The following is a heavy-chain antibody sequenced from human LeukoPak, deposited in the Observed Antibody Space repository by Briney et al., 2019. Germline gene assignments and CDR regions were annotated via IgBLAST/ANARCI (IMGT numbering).Heavy chain of an antibody. CDR2: ISSSGSTI. CDR3: ASARGSNYGSLGD. CDR1: GFTFSSYE. Sequence: GGSLRLSCAASGFTFSSYEMNWVRQAPGKGLEWVSYISSSGSTIYYADSVRGRFTISRDSAKNSLYLQMNSLRAEDTAVYYCASARGSNYGSLGDWGQGTLVTVSS. D-gene: IGHD5-18*01. V-gene: IGHV3-48*03. J-gene: IGHJ4*02.